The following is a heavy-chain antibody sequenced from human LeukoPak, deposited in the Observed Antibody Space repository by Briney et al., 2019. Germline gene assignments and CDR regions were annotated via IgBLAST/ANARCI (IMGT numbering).Heavy chain of an antibody. CDR2: YHTGST. CDR3: AREGSGNYPYYYYYMDV. Sequence: YHTGSTSYSPSLKSRVTISADTSQNQLSLKLSSVTAADTAVYYCAREGSGNYPYYYYYMDVWGKGTTVTISS. J-gene: IGHJ6*03. V-gene: IGHV4-59*01. D-gene: IGHD3-10*01.